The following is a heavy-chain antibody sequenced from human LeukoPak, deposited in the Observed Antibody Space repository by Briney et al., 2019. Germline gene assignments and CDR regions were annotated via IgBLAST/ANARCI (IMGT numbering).Heavy chain of an antibody. J-gene: IGHJ4*02. CDR1: GFTVSSNY. CDR2: IYSGGSA. CDR3: ARINVDTAIY. D-gene: IGHD5-18*01. V-gene: IGHV3-66*01. Sequence: PGGSLRLSRAASGFTVSSNYMSWVRQAPGKGLEWVSVIYSGGSAYYADSVKGRFTISRDNSKNTLYLQMNSLRAEDTAVYYCARINVDTAIYWGQGTLVTVSS.